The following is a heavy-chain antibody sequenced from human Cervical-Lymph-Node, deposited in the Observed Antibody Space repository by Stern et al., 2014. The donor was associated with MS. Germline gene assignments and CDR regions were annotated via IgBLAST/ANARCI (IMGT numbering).Heavy chain of an antibody. J-gene: IGHJ4*02. Sequence: DVQLVESGGGLVQPGGSLRLSCAASGFTVSSNYMSWVRQAPGKGLEWVSVIYSSGSTYYADSVKGRFTISRDNSKNTLYLQMNSLRAEDTAVYYCARLVGATPHFDYWGQGTLVTVSS. V-gene: IGHV3-66*02. D-gene: IGHD1-26*01. CDR3: ARLVGATPHFDY. CDR1: GFTVSSNY. CDR2: IYSSGST.